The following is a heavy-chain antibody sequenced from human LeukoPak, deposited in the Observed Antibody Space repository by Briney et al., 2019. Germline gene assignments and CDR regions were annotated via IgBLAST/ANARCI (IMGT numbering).Heavy chain of an antibody. CDR2: INTHNGNT. J-gene: IGHJ4*02. CDR3: ARDTPQHLKRYDY. Sequence: ASVKVSCKASGYNFDKFGIAWVRQAPGQGLEWMGWINTHNGNTKYAQQYQGRVTMTTDTSTSTVYMELRSLRSDDTAVYFCARDTPQHLKRYDYWGQGTQVTMSS. V-gene: IGHV1-18*01. D-gene: IGHD6-13*01. CDR1: GYNFDKFG.